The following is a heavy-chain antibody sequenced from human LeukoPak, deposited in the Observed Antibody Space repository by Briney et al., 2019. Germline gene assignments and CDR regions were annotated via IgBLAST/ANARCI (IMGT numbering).Heavy chain of an antibody. D-gene: IGHD5-12*01. CDR3: ARERVDIVATITPHYYYYMDV. CDR2: ISYDGRNK. Sequence: GGSLRLSCAASGFTFSNYAMHWVRQAPGKGLEWLAVISYDGRNKQYADSAKGRFTISRDNSKNTLYLQTNSLRAEDTAVYYCARERVDIVATITPHYYYYMDVWGKGTTVTISS. V-gene: IGHV3-30*04. J-gene: IGHJ6*03. CDR1: GFTFSNYA.